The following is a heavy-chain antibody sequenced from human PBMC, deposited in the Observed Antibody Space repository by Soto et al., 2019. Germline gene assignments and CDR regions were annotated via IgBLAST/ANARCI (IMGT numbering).Heavy chain of an antibody. CDR3: AKDRGIAVAGAYYYYGMDV. CDR2: ISYDGSNK. Sequence: QVQLVESGGGVVQPGGSLRLSCAASGFTFSSYGMHWVRQAPGKGLEWVAVISYDGSNKYYADSVKGRFTISRDNSKNTLYLQMNSLRAEDTAVYYCAKDRGIAVAGAYYYYGMDVWGQGTTVTVSS. J-gene: IGHJ6*02. D-gene: IGHD6-19*01. CDR1: GFTFSSYG. V-gene: IGHV3-30*18.